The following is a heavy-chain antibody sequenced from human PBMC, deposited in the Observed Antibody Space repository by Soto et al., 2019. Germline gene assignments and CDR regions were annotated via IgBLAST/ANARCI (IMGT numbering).Heavy chain of an antibody. J-gene: IGHJ5*02. V-gene: IGHV2-5*02. CDR1: GFSLSTSGVA. Sequence: QITLKESGPTLVKPTQTLTLTCTFSGFSLSTSGVAVGWIRQPPGKALEWLALIYWDDDKRYSPSLKSRLIITKDTSKNQVVLTMTNMDPVDTATYYCAHRRGYYGSGSYSGMFWFDPWGQGTLVTVSS. D-gene: IGHD3-10*01. CDR3: AHRRGYYGSGSYSGMFWFDP. CDR2: IYWDDDK.